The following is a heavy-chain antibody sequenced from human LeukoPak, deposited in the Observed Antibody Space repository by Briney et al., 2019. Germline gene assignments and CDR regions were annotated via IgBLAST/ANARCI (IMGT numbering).Heavy chain of an antibody. Sequence: SGPTLVNPTQTLTLTCTFSGFSLSTSGMCVSWIRQPPGKALEWLARIDWDDDKYYNRSLKTRLTISKDTSKNQVILTMTNMDPVDTALYYCARIKPGSYYYMDVWGNGTTVTVSS. CDR3: ARIKPGSYYYMDV. CDR2: IDWDDDK. J-gene: IGHJ6*03. V-gene: IGHV2-70*11. CDR1: GFSLSTSGMC. D-gene: IGHD1-14*01.